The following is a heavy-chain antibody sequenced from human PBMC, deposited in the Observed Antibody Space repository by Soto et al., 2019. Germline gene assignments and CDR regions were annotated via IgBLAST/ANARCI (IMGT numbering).Heavy chain of an antibody. J-gene: IGHJ5*02. V-gene: IGHV3-7*03. CDR2: IKQDGSEK. Sequence: HPVGSLRLSCAASGFTFSSYWMSWVRQAPGKGLEWVANIKQDGSEKYYVDSVKGRFTISRDNAKNSLYLQMNSLRAEDTAVYYCARVESDIVVVPAGWFDPWGQGTLVTVSS. CDR1: GFTFSSYW. D-gene: IGHD2-2*01. CDR3: ARVESDIVVVPAGWFDP.